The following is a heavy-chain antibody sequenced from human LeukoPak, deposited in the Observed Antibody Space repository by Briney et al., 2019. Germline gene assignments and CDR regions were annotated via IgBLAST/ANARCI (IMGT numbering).Heavy chain of an antibody. CDR3: AREITVTRPFDY. V-gene: IGHV4-4*07. D-gene: IGHD4-17*01. CDR1: NGSISIYY. Sequence: KASETLSLTCTVSNGSISIYYWSWVRQPAGKGLEWIGRISASGSTNYNPSLKSRVTMSLDTSKNQFSLKLSSVTAAGTAVYYCAREITVTRPFDYWGPGTLVTVSS. J-gene: IGHJ4*02. CDR2: ISASGST.